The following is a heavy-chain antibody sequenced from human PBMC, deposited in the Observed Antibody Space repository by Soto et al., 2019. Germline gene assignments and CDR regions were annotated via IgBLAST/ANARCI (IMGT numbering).Heavy chain of an antibody. CDR1: GFTFSSSA. CDR3: AQKATP. J-gene: IGHJ5*02. Sequence: EVQLLESGGDMVQPGGSLRLSCAASGFTFSSSAMSWVRHAPGKGLEWVSTISGTTDRTYYVDSVKGRFTISRDNSKNTLYLQMNSLRVEDTAVYYCAQKATPWGQGTLVTVSS. CDR2: ISGTTDRT. V-gene: IGHV3-23*01.